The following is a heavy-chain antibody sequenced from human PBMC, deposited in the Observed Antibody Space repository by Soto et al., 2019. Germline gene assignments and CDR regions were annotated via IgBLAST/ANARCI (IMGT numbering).Heavy chain of an antibody. Sequence: QVQLVQSGAEVKRPGASVKVSCKASGYTFTSYGISWVRQAPGQGLEWMGWINPYNGNTNYAQKFQGRVTMTTDTSTSTDDMELRRLGSDDMDVYYGERDFFCEGLGESNLLDACGQGRLVTVS. D-gene: IGHD3-10*01. J-gene: IGHJ5*02. CDR1: GYTFTSYG. CDR2: INPYNGNT. CDR3: ERDFFCEGLGESNLLDA. V-gene: IGHV1-18*03.